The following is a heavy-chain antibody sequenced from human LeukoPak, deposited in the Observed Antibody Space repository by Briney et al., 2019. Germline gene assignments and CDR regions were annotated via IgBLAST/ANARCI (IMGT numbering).Heavy chain of an antibody. J-gene: IGHJ6*04. CDR1: GGSFSGYY. CDR3: ARGRGATSNYYYYGMDV. V-gene: IGHV4-34*01. D-gene: IGHD5-12*01. Sequence: PSETLSLTCAVYGGSFSGYYWSWIRQPLGKGLEWIGEINHSGSTNYNPSLKSRVTISVDTSKNQFSLKLSSVTAADTAVYYCARGRGATSNYYYYGMDVWGKGTTVTVSS. CDR2: INHSGST.